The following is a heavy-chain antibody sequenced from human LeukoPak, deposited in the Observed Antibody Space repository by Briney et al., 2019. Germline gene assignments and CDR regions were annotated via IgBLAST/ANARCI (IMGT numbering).Heavy chain of an antibody. V-gene: IGHV4-61*02. CDR1: GGSISSSSYY. J-gene: IGHJ5*02. Sequence: SETLSLTCTVSGGSISSSSYYWSWIRQPAGKGLEWIGRIYTSGSTNYNPSLKSRVTMSVDTSKNQFSLKLSSVTAADTAVYYCARLRAAAANNWFDPWGQGTLVTVSS. D-gene: IGHD6-13*01. CDR3: ARLRAAAANNWFDP. CDR2: IYTSGST.